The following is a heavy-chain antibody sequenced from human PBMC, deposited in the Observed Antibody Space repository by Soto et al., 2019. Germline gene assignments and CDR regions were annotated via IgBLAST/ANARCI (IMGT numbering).Heavy chain of an antibody. J-gene: IGHJ6*02. CDR1: GGSISSYY. CDR2: IYYSGST. Sequence: SETLSLTCTVSGGSISSYYWSWIRQPPGKGLEWIGYIYYSGSTNYNPSLKSRITISVDTSKNQFSLKLSSVTAADTAVYYRAREGYYYGMDVWGQGTTVTVSS. V-gene: IGHV4-59*01. CDR3: AREGYYYGMDV.